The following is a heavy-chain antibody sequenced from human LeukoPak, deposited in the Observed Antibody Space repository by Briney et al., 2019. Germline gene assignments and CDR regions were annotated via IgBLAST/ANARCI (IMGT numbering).Heavy chain of an antibody. J-gene: IGHJ6*03. D-gene: IGHD2-2*01. CDR3: ARPRRVGYCSSTSCSLYYYYMDV. Sequence: ASVKVSCKASGYTFTSYYMHWVRQAPGQGLEWMGIINPSGGSTSYAQKFQGRVTMTRDTSTSTVYMELSRLRSDDTAVYYCARPRRVGYCSSTSCSLYYYYMDVWGKGTTVTVSS. V-gene: IGHV1-46*01. CDR1: GYTFTSYY. CDR2: INPSGGST.